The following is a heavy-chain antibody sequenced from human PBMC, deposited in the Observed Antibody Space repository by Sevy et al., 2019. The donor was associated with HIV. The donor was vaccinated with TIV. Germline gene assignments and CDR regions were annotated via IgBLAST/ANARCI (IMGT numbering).Heavy chain of an antibody. CDR3: AREKRQDYYYYGMDV. V-gene: IGHV3-11*01. CDR1: GFTSSDYY. CDR2: ISGSGSTI. Sequence: GGSLRLSCVDFGFTSSDYYMSWIRQAPGKGLEWVSYISGSGSTIDYADSVKGRFTISRDNAKNSLYLKMNSLRAEDTAVYYCAREKRQDYYYYGMDVWGQGTTVTVSS. J-gene: IGHJ6*02. D-gene: IGHD1-1*01.